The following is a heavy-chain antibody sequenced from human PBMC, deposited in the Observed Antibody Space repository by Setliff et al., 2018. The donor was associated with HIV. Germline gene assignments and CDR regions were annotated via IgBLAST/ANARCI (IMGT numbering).Heavy chain of an antibody. J-gene: IGHJ4*02. D-gene: IGHD1-26*01. V-gene: IGHV1-8*01. CDR3: ATSVATFDSVDY. Sequence: ASVTVSCKASGYTFTRYDINWVRQATGQGLEWMGWMNPNSGNTGYAQKFQGRVTMTRNTSISTAYMELSSLRSEDTAVYYCATSVATFDSVDYWGQGTLVTVSS. CDR1: GYTFTRYD. CDR2: MNPNSGNT.